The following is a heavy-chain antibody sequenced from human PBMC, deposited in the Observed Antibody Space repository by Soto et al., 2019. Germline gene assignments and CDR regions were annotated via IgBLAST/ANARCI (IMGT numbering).Heavy chain of an antibody. D-gene: IGHD2-2*01. CDR2: STDDGGST. Sequence: EVQLLEAGGGLRQPGGSLRLSCAPSGFSFSTYAMSWVRQAPGKGLEWVAASTDDGGSTFHADSVKGRFTISRDNAKNNLYLQMSSLRAEDTSIYYCAKGSSSSRPYVFDYWGQGTLVTVSS. CDR3: AKGSSSSRPYVFDY. CDR1: GFSFSTYA. J-gene: IGHJ4*02. V-gene: IGHV3-23*01.